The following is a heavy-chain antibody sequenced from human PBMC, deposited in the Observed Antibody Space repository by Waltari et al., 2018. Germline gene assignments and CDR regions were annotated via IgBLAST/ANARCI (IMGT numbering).Heavy chain of an antibody. V-gene: IGHV4-31*03. CDR3: ARGGMVRGSAAFDI. J-gene: IGHJ3*02. Sequence: QVQLQESGPGLVKPSQTLSLTCTVSGGSISSGGYYWSWIRQHPGKGLEWIGYIYYSGSTYYNPSLKSRVTISVDTSKNQFSLKLSSVTAADTAVYYCARGGMVRGSAAFDIWGQGTMVTVSS. D-gene: IGHD3-10*01. CDR1: GGSISSGGYY. CDR2: IYYSGST.